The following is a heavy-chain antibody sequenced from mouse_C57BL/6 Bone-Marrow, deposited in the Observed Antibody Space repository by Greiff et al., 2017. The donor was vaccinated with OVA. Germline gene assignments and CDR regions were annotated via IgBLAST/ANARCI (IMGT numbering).Heavy chain of an antibody. Sequence: QVQLQQPGAELVKPGASVKLSCKDSGYTFTSYWMHWVKQRPGQGLEWIGMIHPNSGSTNYNEKFKSKATLTVDKSSSTAYMQLSSLTSEDSAVYYCARHYDYDGTGPFAYWGQGTLVTVSA. CDR2: IHPNSGST. V-gene: IGHV1-64*01. CDR3: ARHYDYDGTGPFAY. J-gene: IGHJ3*01. CDR1: GYTFTSYW. D-gene: IGHD2-4*01.